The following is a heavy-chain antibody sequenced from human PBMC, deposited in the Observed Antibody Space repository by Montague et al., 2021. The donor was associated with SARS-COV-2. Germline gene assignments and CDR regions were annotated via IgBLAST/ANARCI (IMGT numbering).Heavy chain of an antibody. CDR1: GYSFTSYW. V-gene: IGHV5-51*01. D-gene: IGHD7-27*01. Sequence: QSGAEVKKPGESPKISCKGSGYSFTSYWIGWVRQMPGKGLEWMGIIYPGGSDTRYSPSFQGQVTISANKSISTAYLQWSSLKASDTAMYYCARRKKWGYWYFDLWGRGTLVTVSS. J-gene: IGHJ2*01. CDR2: IYPGGSDT. CDR3: ARRKKWGYWYFDL.